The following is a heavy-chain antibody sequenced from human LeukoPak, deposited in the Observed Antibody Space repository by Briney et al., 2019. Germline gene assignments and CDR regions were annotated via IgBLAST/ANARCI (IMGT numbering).Heavy chain of an antibody. V-gene: IGHV3-7*01. CDR1: GLTFSSYW. CDR3: AKPESDGSGSYGVYYYYYMDV. J-gene: IGHJ6*03. Sequence: GGSLRLSCAASGLTFSSYWMSWVRQAPGKGLESVANIKQEGSEKYYVDSVKGRFTRSRDNAKNSRYLQMNSLRAEDTAVYYCAKPESDGSGSYGVYYYYYMDVWGKGTTVTVSS. D-gene: IGHD3-10*01. CDR2: IKQEGSEK.